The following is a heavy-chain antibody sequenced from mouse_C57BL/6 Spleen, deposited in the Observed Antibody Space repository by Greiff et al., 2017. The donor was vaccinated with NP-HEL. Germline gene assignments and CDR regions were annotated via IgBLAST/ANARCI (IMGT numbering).Heavy chain of an antibody. CDR3: ARPVIYYGYDDGWYFDV. CDR2: ISSGSSTI. Sequence: EVKLEESGGGLVKPGGSLKLSCAASGFTFSDYGMHWVRQAPEKGLEWVAYISSGSSTIYYADTVKGRFTISRDNAKNTLFLQMTSLRSEDTAMYYCARPVIYYGYDDGWYFDVWGTGTTVTVSS. J-gene: IGHJ1*03. D-gene: IGHD2-2*01. V-gene: IGHV5-17*01. CDR1: GFTFSDYG.